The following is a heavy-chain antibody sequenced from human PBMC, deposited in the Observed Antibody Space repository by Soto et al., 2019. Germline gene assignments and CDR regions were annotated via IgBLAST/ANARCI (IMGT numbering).Heavy chain of an antibody. Sequence: GASVKVSCKASGYTFTSYGISWVRQAPGQGLEWMGWISAYSGNTNYAQKLQGRVTMTTDTSTSTAYMELRSLRSDDTAVYYCARDLGGYCSSTSCYPVASNWFDPWGQGTLVTVSS. D-gene: IGHD2-2*01. CDR2: ISAYSGNT. CDR3: ARDLGGYCSSTSCYPVASNWFDP. V-gene: IGHV1-18*01. J-gene: IGHJ5*02. CDR1: GYTFTSYG.